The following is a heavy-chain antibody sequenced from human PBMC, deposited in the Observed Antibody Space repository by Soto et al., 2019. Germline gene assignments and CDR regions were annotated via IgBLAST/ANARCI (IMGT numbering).Heavy chain of an antibody. J-gene: IGHJ4*02. V-gene: IGHV4-39*01. CDR3: ARQRTTVVTQAYFDH. D-gene: IGHD2-21*02. Sequence: SETLSLTCIVSGESISSSSYYWGWIRQPPGKGLEWIGSIYYSGRTYYNPSFKSRVTISIDTSKNQFSLKLSSVTDTDTAVYYCARQRTTVVTQAYFDHWGQGALVTVS. CDR1: GESISSSSYY. CDR2: IYYSGRT.